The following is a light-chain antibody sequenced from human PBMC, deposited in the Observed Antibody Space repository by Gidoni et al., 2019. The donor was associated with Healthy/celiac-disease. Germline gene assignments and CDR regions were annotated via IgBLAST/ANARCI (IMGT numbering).Light chain of an antibody. J-gene: IGKJ1*01. CDR2: AAS. Sequence: AIRMTQSPSSFSASTGDRVTITCRASQGISSYLAWYQQKPGKAPKLLIYAASTLQSGVPSRFSGSGTGTDFTLTISCLQSEDFATYYCQQYYSSWTFXQXTKVEIK. CDR1: QGISSY. CDR3: QQYYSSWT. V-gene: IGKV1-8*01.